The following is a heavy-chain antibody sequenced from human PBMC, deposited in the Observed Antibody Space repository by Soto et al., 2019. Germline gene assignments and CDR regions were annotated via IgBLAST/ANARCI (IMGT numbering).Heavy chain of an antibody. D-gene: IGHD2-15*01. CDR2: ISSSGSTI. Sequence: GGSLRLSCAASGFTFSSYEMNWVRQAPGKGLEWVSYISSSGSTIYYADSVKGRFTISRDNAKNSLYLQMNSLRAEDTAVYYCARESGSLVAATGDAFDIWGQGTMVTVSS. J-gene: IGHJ3*02. CDR1: GFTFSSYE. CDR3: ARESGSLVAATGDAFDI. V-gene: IGHV3-48*03.